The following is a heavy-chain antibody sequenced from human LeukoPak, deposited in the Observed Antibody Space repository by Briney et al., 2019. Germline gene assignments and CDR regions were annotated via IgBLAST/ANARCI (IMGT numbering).Heavy chain of an antibody. CDR2: TYPGDSDT. V-gene: IGHV5-51*01. D-gene: IGHD2-15*01. CDR1: GYSFTSYW. Sequence: GESLKISCKGSGYSFTSYWIGWVRQMPGKGLEWMGITYPGDSDTRYSPPFQGQVTISADKSISTAYLQWSSLKASDTAMYYCAMALGYCSGGSCYSPYYGMDVWGQGTTVTVSS. J-gene: IGHJ6*02. CDR3: AMALGYCSGGSCYSPYYGMDV.